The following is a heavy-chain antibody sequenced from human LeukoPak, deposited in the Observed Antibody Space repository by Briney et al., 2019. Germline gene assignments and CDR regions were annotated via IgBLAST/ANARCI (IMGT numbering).Heavy chain of an antibody. D-gene: IGHD5-12*01. CDR1: GGSITTTSYY. CDR3: AREHDSGYYTFAH. V-gene: IGHV4-39*07. J-gene: IGHJ5*02. CDR2: FYYGGNT. Sequence: PSETLSLTCSVSGGSITTTSYYWAWLRQPPGKGLEWVGSFYYGGNTYYNASLKSRVTISTDNSKNQFSLKFSSVTAADTAVYYCAREHDSGYYTFAHWGQGALVTVSS.